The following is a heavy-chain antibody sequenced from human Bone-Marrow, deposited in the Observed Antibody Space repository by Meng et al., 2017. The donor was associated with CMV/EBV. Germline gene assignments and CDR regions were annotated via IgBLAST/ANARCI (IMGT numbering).Heavy chain of an antibody. CDR2: IYYSGST. D-gene: IGHD6-6*01. CDR1: GGSISSYY. V-gene: IGHV4-59*01. CDR3: ARIKYSSSLSVYYYYGMDV. J-gene: IGHJ6*02. Sequence: GSLRLSCTVSGGSISSYYWSWIRQPPGKGLEWIGYIYYSGSTNYNPSLKSRVTISVDTSKNQFSLKLSSVTAADTAVYYCARIKYSSSLSVYYYYGMDVWGQGPTVTVSS.